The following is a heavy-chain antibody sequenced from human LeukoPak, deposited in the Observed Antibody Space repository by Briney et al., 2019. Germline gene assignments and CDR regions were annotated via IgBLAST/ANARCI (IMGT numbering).Heavy chain of an antibody. CDR3: ASLGGPMVSDDAFDI. Sequence: GGSLRLACAASGFTFSAYGMHWVRQAPGKGLEWITVIYHAGTHYADSVKGRFTVSRDNSENTLYLQMNSLRAEDTAMYYCASLGGPMVSDDAFDIWGRGTMVTVSA. CDR1: GFTFSAYG. V-gene: IGHV3-33*01. J-gene: IGHJ3*02. D-gene: IGHD3-10*01. CDR2: IYHAGT.